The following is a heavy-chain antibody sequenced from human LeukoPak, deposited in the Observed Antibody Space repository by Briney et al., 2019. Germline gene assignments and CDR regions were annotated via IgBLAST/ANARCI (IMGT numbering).Heavy chain of an antibody. Sequence: GGSLRLSCAASGFTFSSYAMHWVRQAPGKGLEWVAVISYDGSNKYYADSVKGRFTISRDNAKNSLYLQMNSLRAEDTAVYYCARDRNTDFWSGYYTNYFDYWGQGTLVTVSS. CDR1: GFTFSSYA. CDR2: ISYDGSNK. D-gene: IGHD3-3*01. CDR3: ARDRNTDFWSGYYTNYFDY. J-gene: IGHJ4*02. V-gene: IGHV3-30*04.